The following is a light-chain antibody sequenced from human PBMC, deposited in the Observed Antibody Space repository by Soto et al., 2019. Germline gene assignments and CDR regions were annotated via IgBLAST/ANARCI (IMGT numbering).Light chain of an antibody. CDR1: NIGSKS. CDR2: YDS. J-gene: IGLJ2*01. CDR3: QVWDSTSDVV. V-gene: IGLV3-21*04. Sequence: SYELTQPPSVSVAPGKTARITGGGNNIGSKSVHGYQQKPGQAPVLVIYYDSHRPSGLPERVSGSNPGNTATLTIRRVEAGDEAGYYCQVWDSTSDVVFGGGTKLTVL.